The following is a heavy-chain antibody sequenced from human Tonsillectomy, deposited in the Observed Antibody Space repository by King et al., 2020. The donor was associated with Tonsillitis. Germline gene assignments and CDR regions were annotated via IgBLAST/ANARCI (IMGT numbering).Heavy chain of an antibody. V-gene: IGHV3-72*01. Sequence: VQLVESGGGLVQPGGSLRLSCAASGFTFSDHYMDWVRQAPGKGLEWVARIENKANSYTTQYAAAVKGRFTISRDDSKNSLYLQMNSLKTEDTAVYHCTRDISFDSNSAAFDIWGLGTMVTVFS. J-gene: IGHJ3*02. CDR2: IENKANSYTT. D-gene: IGHD3-22*01. CDR3: TRDISFDSNSAAFDI. CDR1: GFTFSDHY.